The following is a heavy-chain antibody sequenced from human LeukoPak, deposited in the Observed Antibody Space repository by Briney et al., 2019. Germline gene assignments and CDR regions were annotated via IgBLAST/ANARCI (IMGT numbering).Heavy chain of an antibody. CDR1: GYTFTSYG. CDR2: IIPIFGTA. CDR3: ASGDFVVVVAADYGMDV. Sequence: SVKVSCKASGYTFTSYGISWVRQAPGQGLEWMGGIIPIFGTANYAQKFQGRVTITADESTSTAYMELSSLRSEDTAVYYCASGDFVVVVAADYGMDVWGQGTTVTVSS. D-gene: IGHD2-15*01. J-gene: IGHJ6*02. V-gene: IGHV1-69*13.